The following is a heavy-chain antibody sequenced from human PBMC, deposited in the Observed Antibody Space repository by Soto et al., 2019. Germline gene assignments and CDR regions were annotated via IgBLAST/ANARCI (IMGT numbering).Heavy chain of an antibody. CDR2: LYSGGTT. D-gene: IGHD3-10*01. CDR3: ARGLYDSGSFYFDF. CDR1: GFNFIRQY. V-gene: IGHV3-53*01. Sequence: EVQLVESGGGLIQPGGSLRLSCAASGFNFIRQYMIWARQAPGKGLEWVSILYSGGTTYYADSVKGRFTISRDTSENTLYLQMNSLRAEDTAVYYCARGLYDSGSFYFDFWGQGTLVTVSS. J-gene: IGHJ4*02.